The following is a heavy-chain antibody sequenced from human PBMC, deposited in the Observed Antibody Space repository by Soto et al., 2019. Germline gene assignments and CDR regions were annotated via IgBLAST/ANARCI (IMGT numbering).Heavy chain of an antibody. D-gene: IGHD6-19*01. Sequence: PGGSLRLSCAASGFTFSSYAMSWVRQAPGKGLEWVSAISGSGGSTYYADSVKGRFTISRDNSKNTLYLQMNSLRAEDTAVYYCAKDLISGWALGYMDVWGKGTTVTVSS. J-gene: IGHJ6*03. CDR2: ISGSGGST. CDR3: AKDLISGWALGYMDV. CDR1: GFTFSSYA. V-gene: IGHV3-23*01.